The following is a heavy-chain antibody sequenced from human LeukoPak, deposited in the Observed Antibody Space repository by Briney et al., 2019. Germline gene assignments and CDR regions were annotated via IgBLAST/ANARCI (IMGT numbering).Heavy chain of an antibody. CDR1: GFTFSSYA. Sequence: GGSLRLSCAASGFTFSSYAMSWVRQAPGKGLEWVSAISGSGGSTYYADSVKGRFTISRDNSKNTLYRQMNSLRAEDTAVYYCAKDRVWDFWSGYSPPHDAFDIWGQGTMVTVSS. CDR3: AKDRVWDFWSGYSPPHDAFDI. CDR2: ISGSGGST. V-gene: IGHV3-23*01. J-gene: IGHJ3*02. D-gene: IGHD3-3*01.